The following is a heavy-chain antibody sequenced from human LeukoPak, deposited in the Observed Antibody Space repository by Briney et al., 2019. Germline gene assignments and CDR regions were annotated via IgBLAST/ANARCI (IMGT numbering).Heavy chain of an antibody. CDR1: GGTFRSYA. J-gene: IGHJ4*02. CDR2: IIPIFGTA. V-gene: IGHV1-69*06. CDR3: ARDRGIAVAGTGDFDY. D-gene: IGHD6-19*01. Sequence: GASVKVSCKASGGTFRSYAISWVRQAPGQGLEWMGGIIPIFGTANYAQKFQGRVTITADKSTSTAYMELSSLRSEDTAVYYCARDRGIAVAGTGDFDYWGQGTLVTVSS.